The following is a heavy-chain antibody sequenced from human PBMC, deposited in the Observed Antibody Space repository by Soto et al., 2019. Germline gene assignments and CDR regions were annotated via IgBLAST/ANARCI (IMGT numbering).Heavy chain of an antibody. V-gene: IGHV4-39*01. CDR3: ARRPRTSVVTDNWFDP. D-gene: IGHD2-21*02. Sequence: NPSETLSLTCTVSGGSISSSSYYWGWIRQPPGKGLEWIGSIYYSGSTYYNPSLKSRVTISVDTSKNQFSLKLSSVTAADTAVYYCARRPRTSVVTDNWFDPWGQGTLVTVSS. J-gene: IGHJ5*02. CDR2: IYYSGST. CDR1: GGSISSSSYY.